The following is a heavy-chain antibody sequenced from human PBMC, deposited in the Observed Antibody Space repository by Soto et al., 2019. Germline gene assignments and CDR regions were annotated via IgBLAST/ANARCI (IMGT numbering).Heavy chain of an antibody. CDR1: GGSISSSSSY. D-gene: IGHD1-26*01. Sequence: SETLSLTCTVSGGSISSSSSYWGWIRQPPGKGLEWIGSIYYSGSTYHNPSLKSRVTISVDTSKSRFSLKLSSVTAADTAVYYCATVGDSGSYYGSWGQGTLVTVSS. J-gene: IGHJ5*02. CDR2: IYYSGST. V-gene: IGHV4-39*01. CDR3: ATVGDSGSYYGS.